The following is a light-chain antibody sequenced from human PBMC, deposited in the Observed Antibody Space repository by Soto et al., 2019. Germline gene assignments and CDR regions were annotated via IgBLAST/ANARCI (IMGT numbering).Light chain of an antibody. CDR1: QTISSW. Sequence: EIQMTQSPSTLSGSEEDRVTMTCRASQTISSWLAWYQQKPGKAPKLLIYKASTLKSGVPSRFSGSGSGTEFTLTISSLQPDDFATYYCQHYNSYSEPFGQGTMV. J-gene: IGKJ1*01. V-gene: IGKV1-5*03. CDR3: QHYNSYSEP. CDR2: KAS.